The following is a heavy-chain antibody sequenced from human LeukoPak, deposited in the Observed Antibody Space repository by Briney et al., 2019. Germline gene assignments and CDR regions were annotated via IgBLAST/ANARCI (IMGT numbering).Heavy chain of an antibody. CDR2: ISGSGGST. D-gene: IGHD2-15*01. Sequence: QSGGSLRLSCAASGFTFSSYAMSWVRQAPGKGLEWVSAISGSGGSTYYADSVKGRFTISRDNSKNTLYLQMNSLRAEDTAVYYCAKVAPDIVVVVAAIQGWFDPWGQGTLVTVSS. CDR1: GFTFSSYA. CDR3: AKVAPDIVVVVAAIQGWFDP. V-gene: IGHV3-23*01. J-gene: IGHJ5*02.